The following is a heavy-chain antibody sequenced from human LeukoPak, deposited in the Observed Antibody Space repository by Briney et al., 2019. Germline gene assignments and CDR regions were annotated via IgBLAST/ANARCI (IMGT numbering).Heavy chain of an antibody. CDR1: GGSFSGYY. CDR2: INHSGST. V-gene: IGHV4-34*01. J-gene: IGHJ4*02. CDR3: ARARDYYDRSHSY. Sequence: SETLSLTCAVYGGSFSGYYWSWIRQPPGKGLEWIGEINHSGSTNYNPSLKSRVTISVDTSKNQFSLKLSSVTAADTAVYYCARARDYYDRSHSYWGQGTLVTVSS. D-gene: IGHD3-22*01.